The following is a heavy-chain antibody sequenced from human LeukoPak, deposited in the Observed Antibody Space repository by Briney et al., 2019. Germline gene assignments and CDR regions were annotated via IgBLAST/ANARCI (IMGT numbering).Heavy chain of an antibody. CDR3: ARDQVTVTTAGRGLNY. D-gene: IGHD4-17*01. CDR1: GFTVSNNY. V-gene: IGHV3-66*01. J-gene: IGHJ4*02. CDR2: IYSGGST. Sequence: GGSLRLSCVVSGFTVSNNYMSWVRQAPRKGLEWVSLIYSGGSTYYADSVKGRFTISRDNSKNTLYLQMNSLRAEDTAVYYCARDQVTVTTAGRGLNYWGQGTLVTVSS.